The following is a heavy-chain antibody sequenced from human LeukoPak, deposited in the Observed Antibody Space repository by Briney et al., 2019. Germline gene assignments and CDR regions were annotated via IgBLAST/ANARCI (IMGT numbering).Heavy chain of an antibody. V-gene: IGHV3-30-3*01. J-gene: IGHJ4*02. CDR3: ASYYYDSSGPIDY. Sequence: GGSLRLSCAASGFTFSSYAMHWVRQVPGKGLEWVAVISYDGSNKYYADSVKGRFTISRDNSKNTLYLQMNSLRAEDTAVYYCASYYYDSSGPIDYWGQGTLVTVSS. D-gene: IGHD3-22*01. CDR2: ISYDGSNK. CDR1: GFTFSSYA.